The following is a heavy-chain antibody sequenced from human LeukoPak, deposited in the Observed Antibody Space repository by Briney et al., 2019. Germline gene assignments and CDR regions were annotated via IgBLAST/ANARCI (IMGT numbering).Heavy chain of an antibody. CDR2: IYYSGST. Sequence: PSETLSLTCTVSGGSISSYYWSWIRQPPGKGLEWIGYIYYSGSTNYNPSLKSRVTISVDTSKNQFSLELSSVTAADTAVYYCARVYYYGSGSYPSFDYWGQGTLVTVSS. D-gene: IGHD3-10*01. CDR1: GGSISSYY. CDR3: ARVYYYGSGSYPSFDY. J-gene: IGHJ4*02. V-gene: IGHV4-59*01.